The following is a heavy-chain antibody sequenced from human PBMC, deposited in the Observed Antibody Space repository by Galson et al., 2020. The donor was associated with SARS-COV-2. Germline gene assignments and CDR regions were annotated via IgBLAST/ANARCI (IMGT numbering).Heavy chain of an antibody. CDR3: ARRYGGGAAPSLYYFDY. Sequence: ESGPTLVKPTQTLTLTCAFSGFSLATRGVGVGWIRQPPGKALEWLALVYWDDEKRYSPSLKSRLTVTKDTSKNQVVLTVTNLDPVDTATYFCARRYGGGAAPSLYYFDYWGQGTLVTVSS. J-gene: IGHJ4*02. V-gene: IGHV2-5*02. CDR1: GFSLATRGVG. D-gene: IGHD6-6*01. CDR2: VYWDDEK.